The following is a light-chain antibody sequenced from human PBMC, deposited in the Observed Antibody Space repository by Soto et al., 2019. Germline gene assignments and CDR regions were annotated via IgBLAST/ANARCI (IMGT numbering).Light chain of an antibody. CDR3: QQYNNWPIT. V-gene: IGKV3-11*01. J-gene: IGKJ5*01. CDR1: RSISTY. Sequence: ETVLTQSPATLSLSPGERATLSCRASRSISTYLAWYQQKPGQAPRLLIYEALNRATGIPARFSGSGSGTQFTLTISSLQSEDFAVYFCQQYNNWPITFGQGTRLEIK. CDR2: EAL.